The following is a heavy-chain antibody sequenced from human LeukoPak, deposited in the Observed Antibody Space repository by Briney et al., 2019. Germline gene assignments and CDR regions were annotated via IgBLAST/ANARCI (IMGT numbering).Heavy chain of an antibody. CDR3: ARVRSGYSHENYFDY. J-gene: IGHJ4*02. V-gene: IGHV3-48*03. Sequence: PGGSLRLSCAATGFTFSNYWMSWFRQAPGKGLEWVSYISGSGSTIYYADSVKGRFTISRDNAKDSLYLQMNSLRAEDTAVYYCARVRSGYSHENYFDYWGQGTLVTVSS. D-gene: IGHD5-18*01. CDR1: GFTFSNYW. CDR2: ISGSGSTI.